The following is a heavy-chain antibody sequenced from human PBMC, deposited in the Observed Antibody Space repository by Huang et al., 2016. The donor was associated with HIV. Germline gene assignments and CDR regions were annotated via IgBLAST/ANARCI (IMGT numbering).Heavy chain of an antibody. CDR3: ARGRFRFDY. J-gene: IGHJ4*02. V-gene: IGHV4-34*02. CDR1: GGSFSDYY. Sequence: QVQLQQWGAGLLKPSETLSLTCAVYGGSFSDYYWSWIRQPPGNGLEWIGEIKHCGSTNYNPSLKSRVTISVDTSKKQFSLKLSSVTAADTAVYYCARGRFRFDYWGQGTLVTVSS. CDR2: IKHCGST.